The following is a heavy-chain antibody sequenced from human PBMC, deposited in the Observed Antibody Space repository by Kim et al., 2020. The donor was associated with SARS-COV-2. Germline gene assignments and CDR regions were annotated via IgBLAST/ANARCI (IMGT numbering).Heavy chain of an antibody. J-gene: IGHJ4*01. Sequence: SETLSLTCAVYGGSFSGYYWNWIRQPPGKGLEWIGEINHSGSTNYNPSLKSRVTISVDTAKNQFSLKLSSVTAADTAVDYCASGWVVLAYWGHGTLVTVS. CDR2: INHSGST. CDR3: ASGWVVLAY. CDR1: GGSFSGYY. V-gene: IGHV4-34*01. D-gene: IGHD2-15*01.